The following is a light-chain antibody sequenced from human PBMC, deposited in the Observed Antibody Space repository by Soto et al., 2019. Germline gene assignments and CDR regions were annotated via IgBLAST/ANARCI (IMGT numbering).Light chain of an antibody. V-gene: IGKV3-15*01. Sequence: EIVLTQSPATLSLSPGERATLSCRASQSVSSNLAWYQQKPGQAPRLLIYGASTRATGIPARFSGSGSGTEFTLTISSLQSEDFEVYYCQQYNNWPITFGQGTRLEI. CDR2: GAS. CDR3: QQYNNWPIT. CDR1: QSVSSN. J-gene: IGKJ5*01.